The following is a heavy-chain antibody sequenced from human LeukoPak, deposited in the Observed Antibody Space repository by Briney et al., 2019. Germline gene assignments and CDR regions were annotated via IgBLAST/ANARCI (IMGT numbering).Heavy chain of an antibody. CDR2: IYYSGST. Sequence: SETLSLTCTVSGGSISSYYWSWIRQAPGKGLEWIGYIYYSGSTNYNPSLKSRLNISVDTSKNQFSLKLSSVTAADTAVYYCARDNSPYSSGAGFDPWGQGTLVTVSS. D-gene: IGHD6-19*01. CDR3: ARDNSPYSSGAGFDP. CDR1: GGSISSYY. V-gene: IGHV4-59*01. J-gene: IGHJ5*02.